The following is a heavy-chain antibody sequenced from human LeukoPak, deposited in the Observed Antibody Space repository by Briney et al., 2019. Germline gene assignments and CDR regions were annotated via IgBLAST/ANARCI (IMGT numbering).Heavy chain of an antibody. V-gene: IGHV3-11*01. D-gene: IGHD6-13*01. J-gene: IGHJ4*02. CDR2: ISSSGSTI. CDR3: ARQSIAAAGIVDY. CDR1: GFTFSDYC. Sequence: GGSLRLSCAASGFTFSDYCMSWIRQAPGKGLEWVSYISSSGSTIYYADSVKGRFTISRDNAKNSLYLQMNSLRAEDTAVYYCARQSIAAAGIVDYWGQGTLVTVSS.